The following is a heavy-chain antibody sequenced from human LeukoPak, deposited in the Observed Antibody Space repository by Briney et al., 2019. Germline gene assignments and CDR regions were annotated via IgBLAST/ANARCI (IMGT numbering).Heavy chain of an antibody. Sequence: GGSLRLPCAASGFTFSSYEMNWVRQAPGKGLEWVSYISSSGSTIYYADSVKGRFTISRDNAKNSLYLQMNSLRAEDTAVYYCARGPLWDYYDSSGPFDYWGQGTLVTVSS. J-gene: IGHJ4*02. V-gene: IGHV3-48*03. CDR1: GFTFSSYE. D-gene: IGHD3-22*01. CDR3: ARGPLWDYYDSSGPFDY. CDR2: ISSSGSTI.